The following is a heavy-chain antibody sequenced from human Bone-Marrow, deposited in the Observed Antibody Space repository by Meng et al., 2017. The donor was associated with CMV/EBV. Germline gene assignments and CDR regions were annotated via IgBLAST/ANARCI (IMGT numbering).Heavy chain of an antibody. V-gene: IGHV1-2*02. CDR3: ARSSGWSRFDY. J-gene: IGHJ4*02. Sequence: QGQLVQSGAEVKKPGAQVKVSCKASGYTVTDYYIHWVRQAPGQWLEWMGWINPNDDTNYAQKFQGRVTMTRDMSINTVYMELSRLTSDDTAVYYCARSSGWSRFDYWGLGTLVTVSS. D-gene: IGHD6-19*01. CDR2: INPNDDT. CDR1: GYTVTDYY.